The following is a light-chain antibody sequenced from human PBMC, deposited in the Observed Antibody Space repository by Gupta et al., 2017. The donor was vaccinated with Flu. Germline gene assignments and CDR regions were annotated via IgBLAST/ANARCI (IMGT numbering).Light chain of an antibody. CDR3: QVWDSATDHVV. J-gene: IGLJ2*01. V-gene: IGLV3-21*02. CDR2: DDD. CDR1: NIGSKN. Sequence: SYVLPQPPSVSVAPGQTARIPCGGSNIGSKNVHWYQQKPGQAPVLVIYDDDDRSSGVPERFSGSNSGNTATLTIRRVEAGDEADYYCQVWDSATDHVVFGGGTNLTVL.